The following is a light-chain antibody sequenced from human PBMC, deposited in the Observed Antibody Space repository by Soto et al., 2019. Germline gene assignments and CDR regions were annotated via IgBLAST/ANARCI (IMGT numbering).Light chain of an antibody. J-gene: IGKJ5*01. Sequence: DIQMTQSPSTLSASVGDRVTITCRASQSISSWLAWYQQKPGKAPKLLIYDASSLESGVPSRFSGSGSGTDFTLTISSLQPEDFAVFYCQQYAESPITFGQGTRLDI. V-gene: IGKV1-5*01. CDR3: QQYAESPIT. CDR2: DAS. CDR1: QSISSW.